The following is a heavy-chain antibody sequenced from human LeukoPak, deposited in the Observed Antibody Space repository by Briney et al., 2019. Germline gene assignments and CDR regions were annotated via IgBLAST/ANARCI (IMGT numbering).Heavy chain of an antibody. CDR1: GFTFSSFS. J-gene: IGHJ5*01. CDR3: AREKGGFSDS. V-gene: IGHV3-48*01. Sequence: GGSLRLSCAASGFTFSSFSMNWIRQAPGKELEWVAYISSSSGTIYYADSVKGRFTISGDNAENSLYLQMNSLRAEDTAVYYCAREKGGFSDSWGQGTQVTVSS. D-gene: IGHD3-16*01. CDR2: ISSSSGTI.